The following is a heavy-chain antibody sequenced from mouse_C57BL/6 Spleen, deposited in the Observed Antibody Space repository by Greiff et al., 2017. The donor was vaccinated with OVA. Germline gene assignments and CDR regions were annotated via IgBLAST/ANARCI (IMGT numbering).Heavy chain of an antibody. Sequence: VQLQQSGPELVKPGASVKISCKASGYAFSSSWMNWVKPRPGKGLEWIGRIYPGDGDTNYNGKFKGKATLTADKSSSTAYMQLSSLTSEDSAVYFCAREDYGSSYYFDYWGQGTTLTVSS. V-gene: IGHV1-82*01. CDR2: IYPGDGDT. CDR3: AREDYGSSYYFDY. CDR1: GYAFSSSW. D-gene: IGHD1-1*01. J-gene: IGHJ2*01.